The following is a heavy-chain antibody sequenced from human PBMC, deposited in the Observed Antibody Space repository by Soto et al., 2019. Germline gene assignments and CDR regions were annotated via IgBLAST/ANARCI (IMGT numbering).Heavy chain of an antibody. D-gene: IGHD2-2*02. CDR1: GGSFSGYY. Sequence: LTCAVYGGSFSGYYWSWIRPPPGKGLEWIGEINHSGSTNYNPSLKSRVTISVDTSKNQFSLKLSSVTAADTAVYYCARGQWDVVVPAAIGDNYYGMDVWGQGTTVTVSS. V-gene: IGHV4-34*01. J-gene: IGHJ6*02. CDR3: ARGQWDVVVPAAIGDNYYGMDV. CDR2: INHSGST.